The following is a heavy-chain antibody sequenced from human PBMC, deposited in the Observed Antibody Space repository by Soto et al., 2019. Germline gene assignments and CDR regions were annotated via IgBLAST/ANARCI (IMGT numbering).Heavy chain of an antibody. D-gene: IGHD3-10*01. CDR1: GGSFSGYY. J-gene: IGHJ4*02. V-gene: IGHV4-34*01. CDR3: ARRSLWSFDY. CDR2: INHSGST. Sequence: QVQLQQWGAGLLKPSETLSLTCAVYGGSFSGYYWSWIRQPPGKGLEWIGEINHSGSTNYNPSLKSRVTISVDTSKNQFSLKLSSVTAADTAVYYCARRSLWSFDYWGQGTLVTVSS.